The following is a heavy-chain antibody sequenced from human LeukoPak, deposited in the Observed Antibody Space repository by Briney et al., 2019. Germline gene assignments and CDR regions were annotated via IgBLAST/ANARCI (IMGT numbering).Heavy chain of an antibody. V-gene: IGHV3-53*01. CDR2: IYSGGDT. D-gene: IGHD6-6*01. CDR3: ARGSTHAFGL. Sequence: GGSLRLSSAASGFTVSSNYMSWVRQAPGKGLEWVSVIYSGGDTSYSDSVKGRFTISRDNSKNTLYLQMNSLRAEDTAVYYCARGSTHAFGLWGQGTMVTVSS. J-gene: IGHJ3*01. CDR1: GFTVSSNY.